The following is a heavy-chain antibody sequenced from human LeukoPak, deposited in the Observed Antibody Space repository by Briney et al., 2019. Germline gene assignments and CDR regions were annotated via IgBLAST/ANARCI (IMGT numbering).Heavy chain of an antibody. CDR1: GYTFTSCW. CDR3: ARHYGTWSPFDY. Sequence: KTGESLKISCKGSGYTFTSCWISWVRQMPGKGLEWMGKIDPSDSYTNYSPSFQGHVTISADKSIKTAYLQWSSLKASDTAMYYCARHYGTWSPFDYWGQGTLVTVSS. V-gene: IGHV5-10-1*01. J-gene: IGHJ4*02. D-gene: IGHD2-15*01. CDR2: IDPSDSYT.